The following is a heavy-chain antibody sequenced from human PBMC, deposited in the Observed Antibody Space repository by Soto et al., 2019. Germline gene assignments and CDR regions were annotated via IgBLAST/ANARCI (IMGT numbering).Heavy chain of an antibody. V-gene: IGHV4-34*01. J-gene: IGHJ5*02. CDR3: ARVARYSRWLDP. CDR1: GGSFSGYY. D-gene: IGHD1-1*01. CDR2: INHSGST. Sequence: SETLSLTCAVYGGSFSGYYWSWIRQPPGKGLEWIGEINHSGSTNYNPSLKSRVTISVDTSKNQFSLKLSSVTAADTAVYYCARVARYSRWLDPWGQGTMVTVYS.